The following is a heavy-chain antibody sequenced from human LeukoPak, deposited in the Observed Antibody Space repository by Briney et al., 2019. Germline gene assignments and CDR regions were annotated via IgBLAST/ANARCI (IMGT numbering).Heavy chain of an antibody. J-gene: IGHJ4*02. CDR1: GGSVRGYY. CDR2: IYSSGST. V-gene: IGHV4-59*02. CDR3: ASSRWLQSDFDY. D-gene: IGHD5-24*01. Sequence: PSETLSLTCNVSGGSVRGYYWSWIRQPPGKGLEWIGYIYSSGSTNYNPSLKSRVTMSVDTSKNQFSLKVSSVTAADTAVYYCASSRWLQSDFDYWGQGTLVTVSS.